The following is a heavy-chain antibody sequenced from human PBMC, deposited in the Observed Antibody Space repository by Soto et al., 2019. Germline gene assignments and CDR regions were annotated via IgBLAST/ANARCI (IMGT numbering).Heavy chain of an antibody. CDR2: IMPIFGRP. Sequence: QVQLVQSGAEVKKPGSSMKVSCKASGGTFSDFAFSWVRQAPGQGPEWMGGIMPIFGRPDYARKFRDRDTITADESTSTVSVELRSLTSERTAVYYCATWVRMDGIGNYYYGRGVWGQGTTVTV. J-gene: IGHJ6*02. CDR3: ATWVRMDGIGNYYYGRGV. CDR1: GGTFSDFA. D-gene: IGHD3-16*01. V-gene: IGHV1-69*12.